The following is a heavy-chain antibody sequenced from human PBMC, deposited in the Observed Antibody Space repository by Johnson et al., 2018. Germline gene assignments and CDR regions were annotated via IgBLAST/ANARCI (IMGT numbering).Heavy chain of an antibody. Sequence: VQLVESGGGVVQPGTSLRVSCAASGFSFSSYGIHWVRQAPGKGLERVAAIWYDGSNKYYADSVKGRFTISRDNSNNTLYLQIKSLRAEDTAVYFCAKSFRITPDGFDIWGQGTMVTVSS. D-gene: IGHD1-14*01. CDR3: AKSFRITPDGFDI. V-gene: IGHV3-33*06. CDR1: GFSFSSYG. J-gene: IGHJ3*02. CDR2: IWYDGSNK.